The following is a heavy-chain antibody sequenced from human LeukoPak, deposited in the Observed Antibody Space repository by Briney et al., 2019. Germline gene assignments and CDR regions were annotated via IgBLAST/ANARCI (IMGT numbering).Heavy chain of an antibody. V-gene: IGHV4-34*01. Sequence: SETLSLTCAVYGGSFSGYYWSWIRQPPGKGLEWIGEINHSGSTNYNPSLKSRVTISVDTSKNQFSLKLSSVTAADTAVYYCARRGWVWFGELPPKNWFDPWGQGTLVTVSS. CDR3: ARRGWVWFGELPPKNWFDP. D-gene: IGHD3-10*01. CDR2: INHSGST. J-gene: IGHJ5*02. CDR1: GGSFSGYY.